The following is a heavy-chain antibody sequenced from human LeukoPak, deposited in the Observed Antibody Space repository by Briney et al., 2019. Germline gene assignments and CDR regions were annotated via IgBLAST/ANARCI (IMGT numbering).Heavy chain of an antibody. J-gene: IGHJ4*02. D-gene: IGHD3-3*01. V-gene: IGHV4-34*01. CDR1: GGSFSGYY. CDR3: ARGLRNDY. Sequence: SETLSLTCAVYGGSFSGYYWSWIRQPPGKGLEWIGEINHSGSTNYNPSLKSRVTISVDTSKNQFSLKLSSVTAAETAVYYCARGLRNDYWGQGTLVTVSS. CDR2: INHSGST.